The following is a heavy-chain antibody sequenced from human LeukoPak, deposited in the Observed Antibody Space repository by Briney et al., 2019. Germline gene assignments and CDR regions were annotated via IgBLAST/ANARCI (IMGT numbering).Heavy chain of an antibody. J-gene: IGHJ5*02. Sequence: SETLSLTCTVSNGSISIYFWSWIRQPAGKGLEWIGRIYTSGSTHYNPSFKSRVTISVDTSKTRFSLNLSSVTAADTAVYYCARETVAGSRFDPWGQGTLVTVSS. CDR1: NGSISIYF. CDR2: IYTSGST. CDR3: ARETVAGSRFDP. D-gene: IGHD2-15*01. V-gene: IGHV4-4*07.